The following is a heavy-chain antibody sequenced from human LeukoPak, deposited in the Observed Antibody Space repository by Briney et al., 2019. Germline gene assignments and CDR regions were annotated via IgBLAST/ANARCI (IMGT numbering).Heavy chain of an antibody. CDR1: GYSFTSYW. Sequence: GESLKISCKGSGYSFTSYWIGWVRQMPGKGLEWMGIIYPGDSDTRYSPSFQGQVTISADKSISTAYQQWSSLKASDTAMYYCARLMNYYDSSGYSPSAVDYWGQGTLVTVSS. V-gene: IGHV5-51*01. J-gene: IGHJ4*02. D-gene: IGHD3-22*01. CDR2: IYPGDSDT. CDR3: ARLMNYYDSSGYSPSAVDY.